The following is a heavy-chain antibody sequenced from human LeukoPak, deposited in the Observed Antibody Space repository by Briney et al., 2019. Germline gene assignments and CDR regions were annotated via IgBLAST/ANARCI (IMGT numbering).Heavy chain of an antibody. V-gene: IGHV1-18*01. CDR1: GYTFENYG. D-gene: IGHD1-26*01. J-gene: IGHJ3*02. CDR3: ARTTAGATEGAFDI. Sequence: ASVKVSCKASGYTFENYGITWVRQAPGQGLEWMGWISGYNGNTDYAEELQGRVTMTTDTSTSTAYMELRSLRSDDTAVYYCARTTAGATEGAFDIWGQGTMVTVSS. CDR2: ISGYNGNT.